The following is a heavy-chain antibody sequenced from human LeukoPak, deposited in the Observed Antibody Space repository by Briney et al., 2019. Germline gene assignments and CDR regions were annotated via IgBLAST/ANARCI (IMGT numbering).Heavy chain of an antibody. D-gene: IGHD2-2*01. CDR3: ARDPDCSSTSCYPYFDY. V-gene: IGHV3-11*01. CDR2: ISSSGSTI. Sequence: GGSLRLSCAASGFTFSDYYMSWIRQAPGKGLEWFSYISSSGSTIYYADSVKGRFTISRDNAKNSLYLQMNSLRAEDTAVYYCARDPDCSSTSCYPYFDYWGQGTLVTVSS. CDR1: GFTFSDYY. J-gene: IGHJ4*02.